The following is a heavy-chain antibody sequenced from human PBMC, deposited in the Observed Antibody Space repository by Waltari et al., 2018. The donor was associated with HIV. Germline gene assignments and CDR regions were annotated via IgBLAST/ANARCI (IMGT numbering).Heavy chain of an antibody. V-gene: IGHV3-7*01. CDR2: IKQDGSEK. CDR1: GFTFSSYW. Sequence: EVQLVESGGGLVQPGGSLRLSCAASGFTFSSYWMSWVPQAPGKGLEWVANIKQDGSEKYYVYSMKGRFTISRDNAKNSLYMQINSLRAEDTAVYYCAGRSPARRLNWFDPWGQGTLVIVSS. D-gene: IGHD2-8*01. J-gene: IGHJ5*02. CDR3: AGRSPARRLNWFDP.